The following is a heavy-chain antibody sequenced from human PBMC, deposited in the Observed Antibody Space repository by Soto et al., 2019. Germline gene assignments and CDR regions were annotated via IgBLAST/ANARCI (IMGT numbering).Heavy chain of an antibody. CDR2: IKSKTDGGTT. Sequence: EVQLVESGGGLVKPGGSLRLSCAASGFTFSNAWMSWVRQAPGKGLEWVGRIKSKTDGGTTDYAAPVKGRFTISRADSKNKLYLHMNSLKTEDTDVYYCTTQSHKGSDYWGQGTLVTVSS. V-gene: IGHV3-15*01. CDR1: GFTFSNAW. CDR3: TTQSHKGSDY. J-gene: IGHJ4*02.